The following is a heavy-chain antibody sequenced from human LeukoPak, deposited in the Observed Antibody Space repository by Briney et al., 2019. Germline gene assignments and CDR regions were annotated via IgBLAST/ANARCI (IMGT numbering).Heavy chain of an antibody. CDR3: AKDPKRLYGDYVDY. Sequence: GGSLRLSCAASGFTFSGYGMHWVRQAPGKGLEWVAFIRYDGSNKYYADSVKGRFTISRDNSKNTLYLQMNSLRAEDTAVYYCAKDPKRLYGDYVDYWGQGTLVTVSS. D-gene: IGHD4-17*01. CDR1: GFTFSGYG. J-gene: IGHJ4*02. CDR2: IRYDGSNK. V-gene: IGHV3-30*02.